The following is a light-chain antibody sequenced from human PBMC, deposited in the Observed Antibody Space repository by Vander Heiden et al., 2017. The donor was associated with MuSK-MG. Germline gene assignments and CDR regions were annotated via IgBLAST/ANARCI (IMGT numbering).Light chain of an antibody. Sequence: DIQMTQSPSSLSASVGDRVTITCRASQSVSRYLNWYQQKPGKAPRLLMYAPSSLQSGVPSRFSGSASGTDFTLTISGLHPEDFTTYYCQRSDTTPHTFGPGTKLEIK. CDR1: QSVSRY. CDR2: APS. CDR3: QRSDTTPHT. V-gene: IGKV1-39*01. J-gene: IGKJ2*01.